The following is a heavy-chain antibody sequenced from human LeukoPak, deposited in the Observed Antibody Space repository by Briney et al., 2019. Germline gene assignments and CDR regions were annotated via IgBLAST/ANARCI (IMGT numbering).Heavy chain of an antibody. CDR3: AKDPGQWLAYFDY. CDR2: TYTGGNS. Sequence: GGSLRLSCAASGFTVSSIHMVWVRQAPGKGLEWVSVTYTGGNSYYADSVKGRFIISRDISKNTLYLQMNSLRAEDTAVYYCAKDPGQWLAYFDYWGQGTLVTVSS. V-gene: IGHV3-53*01. D-gene: IGHD6-19*01. CDR1: GFTVSSIH. J-gene: IGHJ4*02.